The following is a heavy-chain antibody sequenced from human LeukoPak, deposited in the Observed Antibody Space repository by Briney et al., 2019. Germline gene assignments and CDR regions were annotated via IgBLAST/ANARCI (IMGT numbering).Heavy chain of an antibody. D-gene: IGHD3-10*01. CDR3: ARDLMVRGERYGMDV. CDR1: GYTFTSYA. Sequence: ASVKVSCKASGYTFTSYAMHWVRQAPGQRLEWMGWVNGGNGNTKYSQKFQGRLTITRDTSASTAYMELSSLRSEDTAVYYCARDLMVRGERYGMDVWGQGTTVTVSS. J-gene: IGHJ6*02. V-gene: IGHV1-3*01. CDR2: VNGGNGNT.